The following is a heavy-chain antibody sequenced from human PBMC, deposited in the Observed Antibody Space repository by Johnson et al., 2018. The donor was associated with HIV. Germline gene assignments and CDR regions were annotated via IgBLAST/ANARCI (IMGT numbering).Heavy chain of an antibody. V-gene: IGHV3-30-3*01. CDR3: TTVTGRHCGSGGGDAFDM. D-gene: IGHD3-10*01. Sequence: QVQLVESGGGVVQPGRSLRLSCAASGFTFSSYAMHWVRQAPGKGLEWVAVISYDGSNKYYADSVKGRFTISRDNLNNTLYLQMNSLKTEDTAVYYCTTVTGRHCGSGGGDAFDMWGQGTMVTVSS. J-gene: IGHJ3*02. CDR1: GFTFSSYA. CDR2: ISYDGSNK.